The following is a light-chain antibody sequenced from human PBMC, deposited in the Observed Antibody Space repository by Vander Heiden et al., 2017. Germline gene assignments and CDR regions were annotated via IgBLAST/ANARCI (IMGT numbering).Light chain of an antibody. J-gene: IGKJ1*01. CDR2: AAS. CDR3: LQDYNYPRT. V-gene: IGKV1-6*01. Sequence: AIQMTQSPSSLSASVGDRVTITCRASQGIRNDLGWYQQKPGKAPKLLIYAASSLQSGVPSRFSGSGSGADFTLTISILQPEDFATYYCLQDYNYPRTFGQGTKVEIK. CDR1: QGIRND.